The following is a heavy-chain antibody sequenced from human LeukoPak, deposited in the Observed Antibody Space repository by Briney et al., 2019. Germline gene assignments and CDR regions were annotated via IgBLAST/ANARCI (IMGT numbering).Heavy chain of an antibody. Sequence: SETLSLTCTVSGGSISSYYWSWIRQPPGKGLEWTGYIYYSGSTIYNPSLKSRVTISVDTSKNQFSLKLSSVTAADTAVYYCARGGSPGGLLGYWGQGTLVTVSS. V-gene: IGHV4-59*01. CDR3: ARGGSPGGLLGY. D-gene: IGHD1-26*01. CDR1: GGSISSYY. CDR2: IYYSGST. J-gene: IGHJ4*02.